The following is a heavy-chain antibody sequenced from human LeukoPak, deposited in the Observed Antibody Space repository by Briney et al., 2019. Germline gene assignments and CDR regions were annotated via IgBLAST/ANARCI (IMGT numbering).Heavy chain of an antibody. CDR2: IYTGGGR. CDR1: GFTVSDHY. V-gene: IGHV3-53*01. CDR3: ARGIDY. Sequence: GGSLRLSCAASGFTVSDHYMNWVRQAPGKELEWVSVIYTGGGRYYADSVRGRFTISRDTSKNMVFLQMNSLRVEDTAVYYCARGIDYWGRGTLVTVSS. J-gene: IGHJ4*02.